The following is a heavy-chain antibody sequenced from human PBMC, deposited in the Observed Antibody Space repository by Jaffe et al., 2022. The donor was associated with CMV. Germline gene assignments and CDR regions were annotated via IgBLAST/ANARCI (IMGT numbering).Heavy chain of an antibody. CDR3: AQNYDSSGYYYGSLNY. J-gene: IGHJ4*02. CDR2: IYWNDDK. V-gene: IGHV2-5*01. D-gene: IGHD3-22*01. CDR1: GFSLSTSGVG. Sequence: QITLKESGPTLVKPTQTLTLTCTFSGFSLSTSGVGVGWIRQPPGKALEWLALIYWNDDKRYSPSLKSRLTITKDTSKNQVVLTMTNMDPVDTATYYCAQNYDSSGYYYGSLNYWGQGTLVTVSS.